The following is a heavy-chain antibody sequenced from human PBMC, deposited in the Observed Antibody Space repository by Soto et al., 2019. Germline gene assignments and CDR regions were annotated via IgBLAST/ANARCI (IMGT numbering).Heavy chain of an antibody. Sequence: GGSLRLSCAASGFTFSSYGMHWVRQAPGKGLEWVAVIWYDGSNKYYADSVKGRFTISRDNSKNTLYLQMNSLRAEDTAVYYCARVSVATPPDFGVVIPSDYFDYWGQGTLVTVSS. J-gene: IGHJ4*02. V-gene: IGHV3-33*01. CDR3: ARVSVATPPDFGVVIPSDYFDY. D-gene: IGHD3-3*01. CDR1: GFTFSSYG. CDR2: IWYDGSNK.